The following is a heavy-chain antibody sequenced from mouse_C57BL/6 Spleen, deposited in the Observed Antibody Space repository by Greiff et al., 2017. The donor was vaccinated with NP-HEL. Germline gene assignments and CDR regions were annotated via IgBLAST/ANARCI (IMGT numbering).Heavy chain of an antibody. J-gene: IGHJ4*01. D-gene: IGHD3-2*02. CDR1: GYTFTSYW. Sequence: VQLQQSGAELVKPGASVKMSCKASGYTFTSYWITWVKQRPGQGLEWIGDIYPGSGSTNYNEKFKSKATLTVDTSSSTAYMQLSSLTSEDSAVYYCARKAQATSYAMDYWGQGTSVTVSS. V-gene: IGHV1-55*01. CDR3: ARKAQATSYAMDY. CDR2: IYPGSGST.